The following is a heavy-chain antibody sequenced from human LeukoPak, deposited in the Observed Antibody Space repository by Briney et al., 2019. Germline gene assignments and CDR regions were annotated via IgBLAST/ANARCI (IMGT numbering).Heavy chain of an antibody. J-gene: IGHJ3*02. V-gene: IGHV3-30*02. CDR2: IRDDGSDT. D-gene: IGHD6-19*01. CDR1: GFTFNDYA. CDR3: AKSDGHGTGYGFHI. Sequence: GGSLRLSCAASGFTFNDYALYWVRQSPGRGLEWVALIRDDGSDTYHADSVKGRFTISRDNSKNTVFLRMNSLRGEDSAIYYCAKSDGHGTGYGFHIWGQGTMVTVSS.